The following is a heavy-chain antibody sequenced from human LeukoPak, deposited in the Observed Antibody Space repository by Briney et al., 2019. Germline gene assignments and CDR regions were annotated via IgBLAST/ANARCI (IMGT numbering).Heavy chain of an antibody. CDR2: IIPIFGTA. J-gene: IGHJ3*02. Sequence: ASVKVSCKASGGTFSSYAISWVRQAPGQGLEWMGGIIPIFGTANYAQKFQGRATITADESTSTAYMELSSLRSEDTAVYYCASMGARTAFDIWGQGTMVTVSS. CDR3: ASMGARTAFDI. CDR1: GGTFSSYA. V-gene: IGHV1-69*13. D-gene: IGHD1-26*01.